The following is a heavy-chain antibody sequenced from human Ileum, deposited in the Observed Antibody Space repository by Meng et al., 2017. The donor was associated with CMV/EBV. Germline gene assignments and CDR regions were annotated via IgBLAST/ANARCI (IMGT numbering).Heavy chain of an antibody. CDR2: VSHTGTI. J-gene: IGHJ5*02. Sequence: CTVSGGSISDYTWWTWVRQPPGKGLEWIGEVSHTGTIPYNPSLKSRVVISVDGSKNQFSLKLSSVAAADTAVYSCAKKNPGSPARFDPWGQGILVTVSS. D-gene: IGHD1-26*01. V-gene: IGHV4-4*01. CDR3: AKKNPGSPARFDP. CDR1: GGSISDYTW.